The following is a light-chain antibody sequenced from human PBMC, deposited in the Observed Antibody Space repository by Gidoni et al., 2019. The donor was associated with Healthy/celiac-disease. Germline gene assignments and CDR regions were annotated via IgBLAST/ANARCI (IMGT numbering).Light chain of an antibody. V-gene: IGLV3-19*01. Sequence: SSELSQDPVLSLPLGLTVRITCHGDILRSYYASWYQQKPEQASVLVIYGKNNQPSGIPDRFSGSSSGNTASLTITGAQEEDEADYYCNYRDSSGNHLGVFGGGTKLTVL. J-gene: IGLJ2*01. CDR1: ILRSYY. CDR2: GKN. CDR3: NYRDSSGNHLGV.